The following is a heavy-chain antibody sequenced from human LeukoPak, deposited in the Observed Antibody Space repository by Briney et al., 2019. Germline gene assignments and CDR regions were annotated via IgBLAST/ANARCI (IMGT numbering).Heavy chain of an antibody. D-gene: IGHD7-27*01. V-gene: IGHV4-61*08. Sequence: SETLSLTCTVSGGSISSGGYYWSWIRQPPGKGLEWIGYIYYSGSTNYNPSLKSRVTISVDTSKNQSSLKLSSVTAADTAVYYCARDVQLGFDYWGQGTLVTVSS. CDR1: GGSISSGGYY. J-gene: IGHJ4*02. CDR2: IYYSGST. CDR3: ARDVQLGFDY.